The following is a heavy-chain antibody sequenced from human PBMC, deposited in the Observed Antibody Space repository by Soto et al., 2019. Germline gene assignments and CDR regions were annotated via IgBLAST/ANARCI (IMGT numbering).Heavy chain of an antibody. CDR1: GYTFTSYY. J-gene: IGHJ6*04. CDR3: ARFRTLGYYYNGMDV. CDR2: INPSGGST. D-gene: IGHD2-2*01. V-gene: IGHV1-46*01. Sequence: ASVKVSCKASGYTFTSYYMHWVRQAPGQGLEWMGIINPSGGSTSYAQKFQGRVTMTRDTSTSTVYMELSSLRSEDTAVYYCARFRTLGYYYNGMDVWGEGTTVTVSS.